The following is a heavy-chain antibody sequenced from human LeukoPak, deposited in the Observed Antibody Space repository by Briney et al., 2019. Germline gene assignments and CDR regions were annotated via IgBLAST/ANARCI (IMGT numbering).Heavy chain of an antibody. CDR3: ARELNGYGYYFFDY. V-gene: IGHV3-30-3*01. D-gene: IGHD3-16*01. Sequence: GGSLRLSCAASGFTFSSYAMHWVRQAPGKGLEWVALISYDGNNKYYADSVKGRFTISRDNSKNTLFLQMNGLGAEDTAVYYCARELNGYGYYFFDYWGPGTLVTVSS. CDR1: GFTFSSYA. CDR2: ISYDGNNK. J-gene: IGHJ4*02.